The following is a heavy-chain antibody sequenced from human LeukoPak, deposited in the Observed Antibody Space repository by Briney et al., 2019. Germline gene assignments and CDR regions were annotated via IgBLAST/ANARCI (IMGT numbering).Heavy chain of an antibody. D-gene: IGHD3-22*01. J-gene: IGHJ4*02. CDR1: GFTFSSYT. CDR3: TNGGYYYYFDY. CDR2: IGLTSSTI. V-gene: IGHV3-48*01. Sequence: GGSLRLSCAASGFTFSSYTMNWVRQAPGKGLEWVSYIGLTSSTIYYADSVKGRFTISRDNAKNSLYLQMNTLRAEDTAVYYCTNGGYYYYFDYWGQGTLVTVSS.